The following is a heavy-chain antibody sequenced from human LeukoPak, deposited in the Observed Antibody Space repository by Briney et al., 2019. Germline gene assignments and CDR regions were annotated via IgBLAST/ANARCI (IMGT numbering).Heavy chain of an antibody. J-gene: IGHJ3*02. CDR3: ARDMDALDI. V-gene: IGHV4-31*03. CDR1: DGSISSGASY. CDR2: IYYSGST. Sequence: PSETLSLTCTVSDGSISSGASYWSWIRQHPGKGLEWIGYIYYSGSTFYNPSLKSRLTISLDTTKNQFSLKLSSLTAADTAVYYCARDMDALDIWGQGTMVTVSS.